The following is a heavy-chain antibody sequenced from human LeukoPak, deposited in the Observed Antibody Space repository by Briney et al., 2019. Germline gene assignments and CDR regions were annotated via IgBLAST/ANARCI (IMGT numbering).Heavy chain of an antibody. J-gene: IGHJ5*02. CDR2: IYYSGNT. CDR3: ARRPKPFELNNWFDP. V-gene: IGHV4-39*01. CDR1: GGSVRSGTYY. D-gene: IGHD1-26*01. Sequence: SETLSLTCTVSGGSVRSGTYYWGWIRQPPGKGLEWIGSIYYSGNTYYNPSLKRRVTISVDTSKNQFSLKLTSVTAADTAVYYCARRPKPFELNNWFDPWGQGTLVTVSS.